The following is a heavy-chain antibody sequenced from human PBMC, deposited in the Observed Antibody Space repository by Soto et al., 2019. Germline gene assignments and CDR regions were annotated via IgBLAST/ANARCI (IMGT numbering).Heavy chain of an antibody. CDR2: IIPIFGTA. V-gene: IGHV1-69*06. CDR1: GGTFSSYA. CDR3: ARVGPAARARIQLWFYWFDP. J-gene: IGHJ5*02. Sequence: SVKVSCKASGGTFSSYAISWVRQAPGQGLEWMGGIIPIFGTANYAQKFQGRVTITADKSTSTAYMELSSLRSEDTAVYYCARVGPAARARIQLWFYWFDPWGQGTLVTVSS. D-gene: IGHD5-18*01.